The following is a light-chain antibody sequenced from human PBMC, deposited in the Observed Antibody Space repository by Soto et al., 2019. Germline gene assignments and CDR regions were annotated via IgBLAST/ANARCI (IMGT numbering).Light chain of an antibody. V-gene: IGKV1-5*03. J-gene: IGKJ3*01. CDR3: QHYDSYSGT. CDR1: QSINSW. CDR2: RAS. Sequence: DIQMTQSPSTLSASVGDRVTITCRASQSINSWLAWYQQKPGKAPRLQIYRASSLEGGVPSRFSGSGSGAEFTLTISSLQPDDFATYYCQHYDSYSGTFGPGTKVDIK.